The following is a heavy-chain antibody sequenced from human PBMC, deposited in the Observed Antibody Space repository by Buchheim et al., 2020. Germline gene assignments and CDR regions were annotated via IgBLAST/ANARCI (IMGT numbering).Heavy chain of an antibody. Sequence: QVQLQESGPGLVKPSETLSLTCTVSGGSISSYYWSWIRQPPGKGLEWIGYIYYSGSTNYNPSLKSRVTISVDTSKNQFSLKLSSVTAADTAVYYCARANSSGWCDEGRYGMDVWGQGTT. D-gene: IGHD6-19*01. V-gene: IGHV4-59*01. CDR3: ARANSSGWCDEGRYGMDV. J-gene: IGHJ6*02. CDR2: IYYSGST. CDR1: GGSISSYY.